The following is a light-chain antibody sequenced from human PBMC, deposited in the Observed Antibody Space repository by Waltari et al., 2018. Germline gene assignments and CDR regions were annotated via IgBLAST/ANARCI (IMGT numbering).Light chain of an antibody. J-gene: IGLJ3*02. Sequence: QSVLTQPPSASGVPGQRVTISCSGSYSNIGSNVVNWYQQLPGKAPKLLIYRSDRRPSGVPVRFSGSKSDSSASLAIDGLHSEDEADYYCASWDDSLNGHWVFGGGTKVTVL. CDR1: YSNIGSNV. CDR2: RSD. CDR3: ASWDDSLNGHWV. V-gene: IGLV1-44*01.